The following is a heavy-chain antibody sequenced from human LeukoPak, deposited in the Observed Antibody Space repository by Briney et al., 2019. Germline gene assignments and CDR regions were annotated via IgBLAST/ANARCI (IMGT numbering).Heavy chain of an antibody. V-gene: IGHV4-4*02. D-gene: IGHD4-17*01. CDR2: IYHSGST. Sequence: SETLSLTCAVSGGSISSSYWWSWVRQPPGKGLEWIGEIYHSGSTNYNPSLKSRVTISVDKSKNQFSLKLSSVSAADTAVYYCARANDYGDPLPRYMDVWGKGTTVTVSS. CDR3: ARANDYGDPLPRYMDV. CDR1: GGSISSSYW. J-gene: IGHJ6*03.